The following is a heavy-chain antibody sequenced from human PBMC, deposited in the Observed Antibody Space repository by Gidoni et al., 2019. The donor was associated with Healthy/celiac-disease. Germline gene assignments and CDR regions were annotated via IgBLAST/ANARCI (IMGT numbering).Heavy chain of an antibody. V-gene: IGHV1-69*01. CDR3: ARDVGQMRGWELLHDAFDI. CDR2: IIPIFGTA. CDR1: GGTFSSYA. Sequence: QVQLVQSGAEVQKPGSSVKVSCKASGGTFSSYATSWVRQAPGQGLEWMGGIIPIFGTANYAQKFQGRVTITADESTSTAYMELSSLRSEDTAVYYCARDVGQMRGWELLHDAFDIWGQGTMVTVSS. D-gene: IGHD1-26*01. J-gene: IGHJ3*02.